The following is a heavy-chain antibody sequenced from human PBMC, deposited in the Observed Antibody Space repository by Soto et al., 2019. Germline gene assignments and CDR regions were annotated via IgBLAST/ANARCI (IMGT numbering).Heavy chain of an antibody. D-gene: IGHD2-15*01. CDR3: VHRLDIPGLAFDP. Sequence: SGPTLVNPTQSLRLTCAFSGFSLSASGASVGWIRQPPGKALEWLAHIYWNDDKRYSPSLRSRLTISKDTSKNQVVLTFTNMDPADTGTYYCVHRLDIPGLAFDPWGQGTLVTVSS. J-gene: IGHJ5*02. V-gene: IGHV2-5*01. CDR2: IYWNDDK. CDR1: GFSLSASGAS.